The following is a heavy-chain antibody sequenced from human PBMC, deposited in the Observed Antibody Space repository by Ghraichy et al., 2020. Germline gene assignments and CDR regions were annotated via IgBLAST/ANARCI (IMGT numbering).Heavy chain of an antibody. CDR2: IKQDGSKK. J-gene: IGHJ2*01. CDR1: GFTFTNYW. CDR3: ARDHLRDFDWLLGWYFDL. V-gene: IGHV3-7*01. Sequence: GGSLRLSCAASGFTFTNYWMSWVRQAPGKGLEWVANIKQDGSKKYYVDSVKGRFTISRDNAKNSLYLQLNSLRAEDAAVYYCARDHLRDFDWLLGWYFDLWGRGTLVTVSS. D-gene: IGHD3-9*01.